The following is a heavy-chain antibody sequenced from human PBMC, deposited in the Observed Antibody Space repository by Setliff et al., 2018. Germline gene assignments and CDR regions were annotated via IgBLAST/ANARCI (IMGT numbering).Heavy chain of an antibody. J-gene: IGHJ2*01. CDR2: INHSGST. D-gene: IGHD1-26*01. CDR1: GGSFSGYY. Sequence: SSETLSLTCAVYGGSFSGYYWSWIRQPPGKGLEWIGEINHSGSTNYNPSLKSRVTISVDTSKNQFSLKLSSVTAADTAVYYCAREGGGSYLNWYFDLWGRGTLVTVSS. CDR3: AREGGGSYLNWYFDL. V-gene: IGHV4-34*01.